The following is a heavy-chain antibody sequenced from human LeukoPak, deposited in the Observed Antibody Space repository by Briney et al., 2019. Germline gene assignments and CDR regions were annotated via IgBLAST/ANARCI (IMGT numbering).Heavy chain of an antibody. CDR3: ARVYGSGTYYPYRMDV. CDR1: GFTFSNYW. V-gene: IGHV3-7*04. CDR2: IKQDGSEK. D-gene: IGHD3-10*01. J-gene: IGHJ6*02. Sequence: GSLRLSCAASGFTFSNYWMSWVRQAPGQGLEWVANIKQDGSEKYYVDSVKGRFTISRDNAKNSLYLQMNRLRDEDTAVYYCARVYGSGTYYPYRMDVWGQGTTVTVSS.